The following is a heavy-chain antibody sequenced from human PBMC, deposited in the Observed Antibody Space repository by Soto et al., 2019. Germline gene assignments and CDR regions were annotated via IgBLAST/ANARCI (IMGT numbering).Heavy chain of an antibody. CDR1: GGSISSGGYY. J-gene: IGHJ3*02. CDR2: IYYIGST. CDR3: ARFYMVRGVMGAFDI. D-gene: IGHD3-10*01. V-gene: IGHV4-31*03. Sequence: PSETLSLTCTVSGGSISSGGYYWSWIRQHPGKGLEWIGYIYYIGSTYYNPPLKSRVSISVDTSKNQFSLKLSSVTAADTAVYYCARFYMVRGVMGAFDIWGQGTMVTVSS.